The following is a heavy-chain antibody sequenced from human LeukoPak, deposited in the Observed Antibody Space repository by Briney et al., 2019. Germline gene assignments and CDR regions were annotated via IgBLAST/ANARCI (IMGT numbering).Heavy chain of an antibody. Sequence: GGSLRLSCAASGFTFSSYGMHWARQAPGKGLEGVAFIRYDGSNKYYADSVKGRFTISRDNSKSTLYLQMNSLRAEDTAVYYCAKEETSWIQLWLLAFWGQGTLVTVSS. J-gene: IGHJ4*02. V-gene: IGHV3-30*02. D-gene: IGHD5-18*01. CDR3: AKEETSWIQLWLLAF. CDR1: GFTFSSYG. CDR2: IRYDGSNK.